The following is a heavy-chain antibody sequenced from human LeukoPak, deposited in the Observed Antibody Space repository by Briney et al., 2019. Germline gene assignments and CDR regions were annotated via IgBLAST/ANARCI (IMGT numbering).Heavy chain of an antibody. CDR1: GFTFSNAW. CDR3: TTEGIYYGSGSYSRGTFDY. J-gene: IGHJ4*02. V-gene: IGHV3-15*01. Sequence: GGSLRLSCAASGFTFSNAWMSWVRQAPGKGLEWVGRIKSKTDGGTTDYAAPVKGRFTISRDDSKNTLYLQMNSLKTEDTAVYYCTTEGIYYGSGSYSRGTFDYWGQGTLVTVSS. D-gene: IGHD3-10*01. CDR2: IKSKTDGGTT.